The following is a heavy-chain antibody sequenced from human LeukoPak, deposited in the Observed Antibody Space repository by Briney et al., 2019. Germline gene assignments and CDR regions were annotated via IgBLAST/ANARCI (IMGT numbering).Heavy chain of an antibody. CDR1: GYNFTSYW. J-gene: IGHJ3*02. Sequence: GESLKISCKGSGYNFTSYWIGWVRQMPGKGLEWMGIIYPGDSDTRYSPSFQGQVTISADKSISTAYLQWSSLKASDTAMYYCARLEGDCSGGSCYDGGDAFDIWGQGTMVTVSS. CDR2: IYPGDSDT. CDR3: ARLEGDCSGGSCYDGGDAFDI. V-gene: IGHV5-51*01. D-gene: IGHD2-15*01.